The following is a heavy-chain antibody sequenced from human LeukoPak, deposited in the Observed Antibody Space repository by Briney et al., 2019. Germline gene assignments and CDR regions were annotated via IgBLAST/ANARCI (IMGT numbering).Heavy chain of an antibody. J-gene: IGHJ4*02. CDR3: ARAREGASPDG. CDR2: ISYDGSNK. D-gene: IGHD1-26*01. CDR1: GFTFSSYA. Sequence: PGRSLRHSCAASGFTFSSYAMHWVRQAPGKGLEWVAVISYDGSNKYYADSVKGRFTISRDNSKNTLYLQMNSLRAEDTAVYYCARAREGASPDGWGQGTLVTVSS. V-gene: IGHV3-30*04.